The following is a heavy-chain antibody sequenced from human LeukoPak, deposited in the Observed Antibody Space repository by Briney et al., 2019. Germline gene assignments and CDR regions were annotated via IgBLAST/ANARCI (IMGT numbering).Heavy chain of an antibody. V-gene: IGHV3-33*01. J-gene: IGHJ5*02. CDR3: AREAGIAAAGNA. CDR2: IWYDGSNK. D-gene: IGHD6-13*01. Sequence: GGSLRLSCAASGFTFNGYGMHWVRQAPGKGLEWVAVIWYDGSNKYYADSVKGRFTISRDNSKNTLYLQMNSLRAEDTAVYYCAREAGIAAAGNAWGQGTLVTVSS. CDR1: GFTFNGYG.